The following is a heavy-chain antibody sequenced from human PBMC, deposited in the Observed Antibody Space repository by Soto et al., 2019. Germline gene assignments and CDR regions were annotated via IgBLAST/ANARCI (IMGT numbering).Heavy chain of an antibody. J-gene: IGHJ6*02. CDR3: AKDMNICSSTSCYTGYYYYGMDV. CDR1: GFTFDDYT. CDR2: ISWDGGST. D-gene: IGHD2-2*02. V-gene: IGHV3-43*01. Sequence: GGSLRLSCAASGFTFDDYTMHWVRQAPGKGLEWVSLISWDGGSTYYADSVKGRFTISRDNSKNSLYLQMNSLRTEDTALYYCAKDMNICSSTSCYTGYYYYGMDVWGQGTTVTVSS.